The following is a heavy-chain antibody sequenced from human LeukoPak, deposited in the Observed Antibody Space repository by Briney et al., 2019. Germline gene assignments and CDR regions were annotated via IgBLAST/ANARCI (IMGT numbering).Heavy chain of an antibody. D-gene: IGHD2/OR15-2a*01. CDR3: ARDFYASGFYFWFDP. Sequence: PSETLSLTCTVSGGYTGSHYWSWIRQPAGKGLEWIGRISPSGTTHYNPSLGSRVTMSVDTSKNYFSLRLSSVTAADTAVYYCARDFYASGFYFWFDPWGQGILVTVSS. J-gene: IGHJ5*02. V-gene: IGHV4-4*07. CDR2: ISPSGTT. CDR1: GGYTGSHY.